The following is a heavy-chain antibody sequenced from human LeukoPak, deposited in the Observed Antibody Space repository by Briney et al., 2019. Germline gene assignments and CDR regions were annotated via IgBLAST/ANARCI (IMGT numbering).Heavy chain of an antibody. D-gene: IGHD2-2*01. J-gene: IGHJ4*02. V-gene: IGHV3-23*01. CDR1: GFTFSSYA. Sequence: GGSLRLSCAGSGFTFSSYAIHWLRQAPGKGLEWVSAISGSGGDTYYADSVKGRFTVSRDNSKSTLFLQMNSLRAEDTAIYYCAKALSTVVVPTATPFDYWGQGALVTVSS. CDR3: AKALSTVVVPTATPFDY. CDR2: ISGSGGDT.